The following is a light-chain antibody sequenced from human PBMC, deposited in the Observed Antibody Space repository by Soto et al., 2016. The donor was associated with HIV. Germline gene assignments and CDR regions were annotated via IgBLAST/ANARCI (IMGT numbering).Light chain of an antibody. J-gene: IGLJ1*01. CDR2: DDS. CDR3: HVWDSSSDHYV. V-gene: IGLV3-21*03. CDR1: NIGGKS. Sequence: SYELTQPPSVSVAPGKTATITCGGDNIGGKSVHWYQQKPGQAPVLVVYDDSDRPSGIPDRFSGSNSGNAATLTISRVEAGDEADYYCHVWDSSSDHYVFGTATKVTVL.